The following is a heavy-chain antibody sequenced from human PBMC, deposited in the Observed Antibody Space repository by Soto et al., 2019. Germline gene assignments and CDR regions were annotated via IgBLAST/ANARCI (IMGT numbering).Heavy chain of an antibody. CDR3: ARDRIAGSKYYYGMDV. D-gene: IGHD6-13*01. CDR2: IIPIFGTE. CDR1: GGTVSSYA. Sequence: QVQLVQCGAEVKKPGSSVRVSCKASGGTVSSYAISWVRRAPGQGLEWMGGIIPIFGTENYAQKFQGRVTTTADESTSTAYMGLSSLRSEDTAVYYCARDRIAGSKYYYGMDVWGQGTTVTVSS. J-gene: IGHJ6*02. V-gene: IGHV1-69*01.